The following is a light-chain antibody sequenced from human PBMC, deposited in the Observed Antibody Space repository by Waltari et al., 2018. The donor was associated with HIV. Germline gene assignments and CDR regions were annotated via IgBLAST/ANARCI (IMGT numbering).Light chain of an antibody. CDR3: VGWDSSLSAYV. CDR1: SSNIEKDN. J-gene: IGLJ1*01. V-gene: IGLV1-47*01. CDR2: KNF. Sequence: QSFLTQPPSASGTPGQTVTISCSGSSSNIEKDNVYWYQQLPGMTPKLLIYKNFLRPSGVPDRFAASKSGTSASLTISGLRSADEADYYCVGWDSSLSAYVFGAGTKVAVL.